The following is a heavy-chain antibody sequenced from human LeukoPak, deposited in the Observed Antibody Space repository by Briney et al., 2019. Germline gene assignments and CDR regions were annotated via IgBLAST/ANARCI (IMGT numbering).Heavy chain of an antibody. J-gene: IGHJ4*02. CDR1: GFTFSDYY. CDR3: AKGATVSATGTIDY. Sequence: GSLRLSCAASGFTFSDYYMSWIRPAPGKGLEWVSYISSSSSYTNYADSVRGRFTISRDNAKNSLFLQMNSLRAEDTAVYYCAKGATVSATGTIDYWGQGTLVTVSS. D-gene: IGHD6-13*01. V-gene: IGHV3-11*05. CDR2: ISSSSSYT.